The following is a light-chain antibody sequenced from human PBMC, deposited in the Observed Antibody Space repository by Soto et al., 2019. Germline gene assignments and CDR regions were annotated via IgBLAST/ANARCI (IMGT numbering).Light chain of an antibody. CDR1: QSVGNN. Sequence: EIVVTQSPATRSVSPGERATLSCRASQSVGNNFAWYQQKPGQAPMLLIFATSTRATGVPARFSGSGSGTEFTLTISSRQSEDFTVYYCQQYGDWPPPFGGGAKVEIE. V-gene: IGKV3-15*01. J-gene: IGKJ4*01. CDR2: ATS. CDR3: QQYGDWPPP.